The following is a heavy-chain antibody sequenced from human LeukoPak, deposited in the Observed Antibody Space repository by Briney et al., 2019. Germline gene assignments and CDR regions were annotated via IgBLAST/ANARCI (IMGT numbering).Heavy chain of an antibody. CDR2: ISGSSSYI. CDR3: ARADIVATFYYYYGMDV. Sequence: PGGSLRLSCAASGFTFSSYSMNWVRQAPGKGLEWVSSISGSSSYIYYADSVKGRFTISRDNAKNSLYLQMNSLRAEDTAVYYCARADIVATFYYYYGMDVWGQGTTVTVSS. V-gene: IGHV3-21*01. CDR1: GFTFSSYS. J-gene: IGHJ6*02. D-gene: IGHD5-12*01.